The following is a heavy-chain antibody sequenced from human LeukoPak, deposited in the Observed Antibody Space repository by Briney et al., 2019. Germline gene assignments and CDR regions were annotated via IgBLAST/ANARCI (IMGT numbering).Heavy chain of an antibody. D-gene: IGHD3-22*01. CDR1: GFTVSGNS. J-gene: IGHJ4*02. CDR2: IYSGGST. Sequence: GGSLRLSCAASGFTVSGNSMSWVRQAPGKGLGWVSVIYSGGSTYYADSVKGRFTISRDNSKNTLYLQMSSLRVEDTAVYYCARDGKYDSSGYYSLDYWGQGTLVTVSS. CDR3: ARDGKYDSSGYYSLDY. V-gene: IGHV3-66*01.